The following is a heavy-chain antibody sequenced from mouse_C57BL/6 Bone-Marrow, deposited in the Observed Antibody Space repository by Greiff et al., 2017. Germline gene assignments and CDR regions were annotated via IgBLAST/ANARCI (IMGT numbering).Heavy chain of an antibody. J-gene: IGHJ2*01. CDR1: GYTFTSYW. CDR3: AIYYDFDD. V-gene: IGHV1-50*01. D-gene: IGHD1-1*01. CDR2: IDPSDSYT. Sequence: VKLQQPGAELVKPGASVKLSCKASGYTFTSYWMQWVKQRPGQGLEWIGEIDPSDSYTNYNQKFKGKATLTVDTSSSTAYMQLSSLTSEDSAVYYCAIYYDFDDWGQGTTLTVSS.